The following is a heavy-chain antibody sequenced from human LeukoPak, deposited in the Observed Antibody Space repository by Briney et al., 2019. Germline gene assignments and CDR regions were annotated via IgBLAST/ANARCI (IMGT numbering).Heavy chain of an antibody. Sequence: ASVKVSCKVSGYSLRELSIHWVRQAPGTGLEGVGGFDPEDCETIFSQKFQGRLTITEDTSTHPAYKEPSRLRFEGTAVYYCAAVGYCSGGSCNWFDPWGGGTLVAVSA. D-gene: IGHD2-15*01. V-gene: IGHV1-24*01. CDR2: FDPEDCET. CDR1: GYSLRELS. CDR3: AAVGYCSGGSCNWFDP. J-gene: IGHJ5*02.